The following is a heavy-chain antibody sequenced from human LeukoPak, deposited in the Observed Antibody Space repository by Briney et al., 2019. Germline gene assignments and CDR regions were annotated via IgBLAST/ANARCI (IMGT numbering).Heavy chain of an antibody. CDR1: GYTLTELS. Sequence: ASVKVSCEVSGYTLTELSMHWVRQAPGKGLEWMGGFDPEDGETIYAQKFQGRVTMTEDTSTDTAYMELSSLRSEDTAVYYCARLEMATTSFDYWGQGTLVTVSS. J-gene: IGHJ4*02. V-gene: IGHV1-24*01. CDR2: FDPEDGET. D-gene: IGHD5-12*01. CDR3: ARLEMATTSFDY.